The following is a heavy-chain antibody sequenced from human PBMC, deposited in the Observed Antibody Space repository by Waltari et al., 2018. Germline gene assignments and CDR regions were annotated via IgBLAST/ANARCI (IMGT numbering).Heavy chain of an antibody. D-gene: IGHD3-3*01. CDR2: INHSGST. CDR1: GGSFSGYY. V-gene: IGHV4-34*01. J-gene: IGHJ4*02. CDR3: ARKRFYYDFWSGPGYFDY. Sequence: QVQLQQWGAGLLKPSETLSLTCAVYGGSFSGYYWSWIRQPPGKGLEWIGEINHSGSTNYNPSLMSRVTISVDTSKNQFSLKLSSVTAADTAVYYCARKRFYYDFWSGPGYFDYWGQGTLVTVSS.